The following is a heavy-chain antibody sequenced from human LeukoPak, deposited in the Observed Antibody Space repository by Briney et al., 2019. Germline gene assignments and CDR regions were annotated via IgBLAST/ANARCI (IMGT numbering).Heavy chain of an antibody. J-gene: IGHJ4*02. CDR3: AKSDGFDY. CDR2: ISSSSNYI. CDR1: GFRFRDYS. V-gene: IGHV3-21*01. D-gene: IGHD5-24*01. Sequence: GGSLRLSCAASGFRFRDYSMNWVRQAPGKGLEWVSFISSSSNYIYYADSVKGRFTISRDNAKNSLYLQMNSLRAEDTAMYYCAKSDGFDYWGQGTLVTVSS.